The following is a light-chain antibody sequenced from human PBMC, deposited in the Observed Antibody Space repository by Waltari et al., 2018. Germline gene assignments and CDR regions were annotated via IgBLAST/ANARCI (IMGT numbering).Light chain of an antibody. CDR3: SSYTSSSTVV. CDR2: DVS. Sequence: QSALTQPASVSGSPGQSITISCPGTSSDVGGYHYVSWYQQHPGKAPKLMIYDVSKRPSGVSNRFSGSKSGNTASLTISGLQAEDEADYYCSSYTSSSTVVFGGGTKLTVL. J-gene: IGLJ2*01. V-gene: IGLV2-14*01. CDR1: SSDVGGYHY.